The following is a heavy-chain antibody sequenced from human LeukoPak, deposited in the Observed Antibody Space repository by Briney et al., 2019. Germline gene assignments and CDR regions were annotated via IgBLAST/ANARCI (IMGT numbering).Heavy chain of an antibody. J-gene: IGHJ4*02. CDR1: GLTFSDAW. D-gene: IGHD7-27*01. CDR3: TTGTGEKY. V-gene: IGHV3-15*01. CDR2: IKSKIDGGTT. Sequence: KPGGSLRLSCAASGLTFSDAWMSWVRQAPGKGLEWVGRIKSKIDGGTTDYAAPVKGRFTISRDDSENTLYLQMNSLKTEDTAVYYCTTGTGEKYWGQGTLVTVSS.